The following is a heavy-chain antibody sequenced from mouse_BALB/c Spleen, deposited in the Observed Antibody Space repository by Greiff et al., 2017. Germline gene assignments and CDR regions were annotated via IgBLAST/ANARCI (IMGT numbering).Heavy chain of an antibody. CDR3: ARWDYYGSSYWYFDV. Sequence: QVQLQQSGAELARPGASVKLSCKASGYTFTDYYINWVKQRTGQGLEWIGEIYPGSGNTYYNEKFKGKATLTADKSSSTAYMQLSSLTSEDSAVYFCARWDYYGSSYWYFDVWGAGTTVTVSS. D-gene: IGHD1-1*01. J-gene: IGHJ1*01. V-gene: IGHV1-77*01. CDR2: IYPGSGNT. CDR1: GYTFTDYY.